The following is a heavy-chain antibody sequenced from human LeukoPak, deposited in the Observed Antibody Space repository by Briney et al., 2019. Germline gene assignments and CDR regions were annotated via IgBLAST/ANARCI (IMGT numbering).Heavy chain of an antibody. V-gene: IGHV4-34*01. Sequence: GSLRLSCAASGFTFSSYWMHWIRQPPGKGLEWIGEINHSGSTNYNPSLKSRVTISVDTSKNQFSLKLSSVTAADTAVYYCARGRDRYGDHRRPDAFDIWGQGTMVTVSS. CDR2: INHSGST. J-gene: IGHJ3*02. CDR1: GFTFSSYW. D-gene: IGHD4-17*01. CDR3: ARGRDRYGDHRRPDAFDI.